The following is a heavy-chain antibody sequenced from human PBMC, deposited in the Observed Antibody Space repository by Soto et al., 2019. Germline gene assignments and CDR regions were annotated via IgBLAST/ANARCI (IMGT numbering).Heavy chain of an antibody. CDR2: IYPGDSDS. CDR1: GYSFSTSW. CDR3: ARLSRRVAQESNYFDP. Sequence: GESLKISCKVSGYSFSTSWMGWVRQLPGKGLEWMGVIYPGDSDSRYGPSFEGHVTFSVDKSISTAYLEWSSLKASDTAIYYCARLSRRVAQESNYFDPWGQGTLVTVSS. J-gene: IGHJ5*02. V-gene: IGHV5-51*01. D-gene: IGHD2-8*01.